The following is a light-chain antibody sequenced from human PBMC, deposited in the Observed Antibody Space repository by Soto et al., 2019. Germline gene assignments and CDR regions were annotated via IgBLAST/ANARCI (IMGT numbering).Light chain of an antibody. J-gene: IGKJ4*01. CDR3: QQRSRSLT. CDR1: QSVGSS. CDR2: DAS. Sequence: EIVLTQSPDTLSLSPGGRATLSCRASQSVGSSLSWYQQKPGQAPRLLIYDASNRPTGIPARCSGSGSGTDFTLTISSLEHEDFAVYFCQQRSRSLTFGGGTRVEIK. V-gene: IGKV3-11*01.